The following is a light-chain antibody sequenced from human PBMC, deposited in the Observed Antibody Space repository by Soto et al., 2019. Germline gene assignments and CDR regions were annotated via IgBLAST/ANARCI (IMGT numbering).Light chain of an antibody. CDR1: SSDVGAYQY. CDR2: EVT. Sequence: QSALTQPPSASGSPGQSVTISCTATSSDVGAYQYVSWYQQYPGKAPKLMIYEVTKRPSGVPDRFSGSKSGNTASLTVSGLQAEDEADYYCTSYVGNDIWVFGGGTKVTVL. CDR3: TSYVGNDIWV. V-gene: IGLV2-8*01. J-gene: IGLJ3*02.